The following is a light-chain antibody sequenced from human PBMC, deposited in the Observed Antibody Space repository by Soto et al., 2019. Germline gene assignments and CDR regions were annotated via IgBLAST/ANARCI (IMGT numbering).Light chain of an antibody. J-gene: IGLJ1*01. CDR3: SSYTTSSTLYV. CDR2: DVN. CDR1: SSDVGGYNY. Sequence: QSALTQSASVSGSPGQSITISCTGISSDVGGYNYVAWYQQHPGKAPKLMIYDVNTRPSGVSNRFSGSKSGNTASLTISGLQAEDEADYYCSSYTTSSTLYVFGSGTKVTVL. V-gene: IGLV2-14*01.